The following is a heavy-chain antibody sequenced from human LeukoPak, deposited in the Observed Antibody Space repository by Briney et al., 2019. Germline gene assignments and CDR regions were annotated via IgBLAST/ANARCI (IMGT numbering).Heavy chain of an antibody. CDR1: GFTFSNHA. D-gene: IGHD2-21*01. Sequence: GGSLRLSCAASGFTFSNHAMSWVRQAPGKGLQWVSVISGGGRTTEYADSVEGRFTVSRDNSVNTLSLHMDSLRVEDAAIYYCAKNVVFTRYFDSWGQGTLVTVSS. J-gene: IGHJ4*02. CDR2: ISGGGRTT. CDR3: AKNVVFTRYFDS. V-gene: IGHV3-23*01.